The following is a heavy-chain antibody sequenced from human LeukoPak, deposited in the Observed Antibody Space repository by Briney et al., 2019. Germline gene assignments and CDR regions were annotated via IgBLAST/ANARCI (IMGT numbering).Heavy chain of an antibody. CDR3: AREAGGDSRGYYYYMDV. D-gene: IGHD4-17*01. Sequence: SETLSLTCTVSGGSISSYYWSWIRQPPGKGLEWIGYIYYSGSTNYNPSLKSRVTISVDTSKNQFSLKLSSVTAADTAVYYCAREAGGDSRGYYYYMDVWGKGTTVTVSS. J-gene: IGHJ6*03. V-gene: IGHV4-59*12. CDR1: GGSISSYY. CDR2: IYYSGST.